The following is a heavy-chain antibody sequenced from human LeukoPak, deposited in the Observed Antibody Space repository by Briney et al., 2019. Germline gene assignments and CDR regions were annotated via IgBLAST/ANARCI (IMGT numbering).Heavy chain of an antibody. CDR3: ARDSNDYDSSSSY. CDR1: GGTFSSYA. V-gene: IGHV1-69*04. J-gene: IGHJ4*02. CDR2: IIPILGIA. Sequence: ASVKVSCKASGGTFSSYAISWVRQAPGQGLEWMGRIIPILGIANYAQKLQGRVTMTTDTSTSTAYMELRSLRSDDTAVYYCARDSNDYDSSSSYWGQGTLVTVSS. D-gene: IGHD3-22*01.